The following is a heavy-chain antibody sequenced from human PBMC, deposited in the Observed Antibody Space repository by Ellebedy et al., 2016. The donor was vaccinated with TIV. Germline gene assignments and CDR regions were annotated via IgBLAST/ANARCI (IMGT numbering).Heavy chain of an antibody. J-gene: IGHJ4*02. CDR1: GFPLRNYA. CDR3: AKRPLTMIVLPEYFFDY. D-gene: IGHD3-22*01. CDR2: ISGGCDNI. Sequence: GESLKISCAASGFPLRNYAMSWVRQAPGKGLEWLSTISGGCDNIYYADSVKGRFTISRDNSKNTLFLQMDSLRAEDTAVYYCAKRPLTMIVLPEYFFDYWGQGTLVTVSS. V-gene: IGHV3-23*01.